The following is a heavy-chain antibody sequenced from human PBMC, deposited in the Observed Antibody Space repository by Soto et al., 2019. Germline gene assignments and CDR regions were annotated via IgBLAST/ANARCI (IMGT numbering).Heavy chain of an antibody. Sequence: EVQLLESGGGLARPGGSLRLSCVASGFIFSDYAMTWIRQAPGKGLEWVATISASGGNIEYTDSLKGRFTISRDNSKKTAYLQINGLTADDTAVQYCAKVAGGLGYFDLWGRGTLVTVSS. J-gene: IGHJ2*01. CDR3: AKVAGGLGYFDL. V-gene: IGHV3-23*01. CDR1: GFIFSDYA. D-gene: IGHD3-16*01. CDR2: ISASGGNI.